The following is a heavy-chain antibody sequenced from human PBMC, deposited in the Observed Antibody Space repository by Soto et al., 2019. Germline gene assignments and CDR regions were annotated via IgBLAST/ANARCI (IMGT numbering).Heavy chain of an antibody. CDR1: GYTFTSYA. CDR2: INAGNGNT. J-gene: IGHJ4*02. CDR3: ARDSGHSTGYYELDY. V-gene: IGHV1-3*01. D-gene: IGHD3-9*01. Sequence: ASVKVSCKASGYTFTSYAMHWVRQAPGQRLEWMGWINAGNGNTKYSQKFQGRVTITRDTSASTAYMELSSLRSEDTAVYYCARDSGHSTGYYELDYWGQGTRVTVSS.